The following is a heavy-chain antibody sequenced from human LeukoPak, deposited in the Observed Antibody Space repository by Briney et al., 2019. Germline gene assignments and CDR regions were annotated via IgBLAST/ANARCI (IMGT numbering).Heavy chain of an antibody. CDR1: GGTFSSYT. V-gene: IGHV1-69*02. Sequence: SSVKVSCKASGGTFSSYTISWVRQAPGQGLEWMGRIIPILGIANYAQKFQGRVTITADKSTSTAYMELSSLRSEDTAMYYCARGDDFWSGYYIGYYYYYMDVWGKGTTVTVSS. CDR3: ARGDDFWSGYYIGYYYYYMDV. J-gene: IGHJ6*03. CDR2: IIPILGIA. D-gene: IGHD3-3*01.